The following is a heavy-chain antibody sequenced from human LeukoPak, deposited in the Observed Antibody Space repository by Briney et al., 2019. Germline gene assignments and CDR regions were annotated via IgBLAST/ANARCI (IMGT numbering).Heavy chain of an antibody. Sequence: GGSLRLSCAASGFTFSSYWMHWVRQAPGKGLVWVSRINSDGSSTSYADSVKGRFTISRDNAKNTLYLQMNSLRAEDTAVYYCALLGGSDSSGYFDYWGQGTLVTVSS. V-gene: IGHV3-74*01. J-gene: IGHJ4*02. CDR1: GFTFSSYW. D-gene: IGHD3-22*01. CDR2: INSDGSST. CDR3: ALLGGSDSSGYFDY.